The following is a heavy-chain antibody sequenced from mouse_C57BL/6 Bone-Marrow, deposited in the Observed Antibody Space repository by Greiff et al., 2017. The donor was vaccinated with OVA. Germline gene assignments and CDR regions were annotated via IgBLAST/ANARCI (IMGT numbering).Heavy chain of an antibody. D-gene: IGHD1-1*01. J-gene: IGHJ4*01. V-gene: IGHV7-3*01. Sequence: EVMLVESGGGLVQPGGSLSLSCAASGFTFTDYYMSWVRQPPGKALEWLGFIRNKANGYTTEYSASVKGRFTISRDTSQSILYLQMNALRAEDSATYYCASHYYYGSSSYYAMDYWGQGTSVTVSS. CDR3: ASHYYYGSSSYYAMDY. CDR2: IRNKANGYTT. CDR1: GFTFTDYY.